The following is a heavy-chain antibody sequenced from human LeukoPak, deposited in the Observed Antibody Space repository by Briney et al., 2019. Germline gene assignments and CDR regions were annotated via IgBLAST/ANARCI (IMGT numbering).Heavy chain of an antibody. V-gene: IGHV1-46*02. D-gene: IGHD6-19*01. Sequence: ASVKVSCKASGDIFNSYGISWVRQAPGQGLEWMGIINPSGGSTSYAQKFQGRVTMTRDTSTSTVYMELSSLRSEDTAVYYCARADSSGWYIAPDYWGQGTLVTVSS. CDR3: ARADSSGWYIAPDY. J-gene: IGHJ4*02. CDR1: GDIFNSYG. CDR2: INPSGGST.